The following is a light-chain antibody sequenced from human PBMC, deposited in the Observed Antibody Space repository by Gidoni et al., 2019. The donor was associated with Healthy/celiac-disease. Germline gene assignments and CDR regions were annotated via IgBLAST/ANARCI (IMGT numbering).Light chain of an antibody. CDR1: QSVSIN. CDR3: QQYNNWPFT. J-gene: IGKJ2*01. CDR2: GAS. V-gene: IGKV3-15*01. Sequence: EIVMTQSPATLSVSTGERATLSCRASQSVSINLAWYQQKPGQAPRLLIYGASTRATGIPARFSGSGSGTEFTLTISSLQSEDFAVYYCQQYNNWPFTFGQGTKLEIK.